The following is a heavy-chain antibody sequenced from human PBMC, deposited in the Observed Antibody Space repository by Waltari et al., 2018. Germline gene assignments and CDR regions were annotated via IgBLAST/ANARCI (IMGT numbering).Heavy chain of an antibody. V-gene: IGHV4-39*01. D-gene: IGHD6-13*01. Sequence: QLQLQESGPGLVKPSETLSLTCTVPGAPISSSSYYWGWLRQPPGKGLEWIGSIYYSGSTYYNPSLKSRVTISVDTSKNQFSLKLSSVTAADTAVYYCAVIEEQLFGYWGQGTLVTVSS. CDR1: GAPISSSSYY. CDR3: AVIEEQLFGY. J-gene: IGHJ4*02. CDR2: IYYSGST.